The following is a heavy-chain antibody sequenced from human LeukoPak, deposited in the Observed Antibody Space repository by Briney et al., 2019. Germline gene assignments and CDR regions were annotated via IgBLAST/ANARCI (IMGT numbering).Heavy chain of an antibody. CDR3: AKSSITIFGVPHDTFDF. D-gene: IGHD3-3*01. J-gene: IGHJ3*01. Sequence: PGGSLRLSCAASGFTFSSYAISWVRQAPGKGLEWVSGISGSGGSTYYADSVKGRFTISRDNSKNTLYLQMNSLRAEDTAVYYCAKSSITIFGVPHDTFDFWGQGTMVTVSS. CDR2: ISGSGGST. CDR1: GFTFSSYA. V-gene: IGHV3-23*01.